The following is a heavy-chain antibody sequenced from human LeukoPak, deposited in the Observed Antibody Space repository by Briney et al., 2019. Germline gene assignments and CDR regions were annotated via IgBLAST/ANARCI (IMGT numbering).Heavy chain of an antibody. CDR1: GGSISTSSYY. D-gene: IGHD3-22*01. CDR3: AKYSTMTRSWFDP. CDR2: IYYIGST. Sequence: SETLSLSCTVSGGSISTSSYYWDWVRQPPGKGLEWIGSIYYIGSTFYNPSLRSRVTISVDTSKNQFSLKLSSVTAADTAVYYGAKYSTMTRSWFDPWGQGTLITVSS. V-gene: IGHV4-39*01. J-gene: IGHJ5*02.